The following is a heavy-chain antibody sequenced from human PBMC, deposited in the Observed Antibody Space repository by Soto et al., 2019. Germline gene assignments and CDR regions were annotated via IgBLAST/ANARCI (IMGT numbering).Heavy chain of an antibody. V-gene: IGHV1-69*01. CDR2: IIPIFGTA. CDR1: GGTFSSYA. CDR3: ARGHELERLLCWLDA. Sequence: VKVSCKASGGTFSSYAISWVRQAPGQGLEWMGGIIPIFGTANYAQKFQGRVTITADESTSTAYMELSSLRSEDTAVYYCARGHELERLLCWLDAWGQGTLVTVSS. J-gene: IGHJ5*02. D-gene: IGHD1-1*01.